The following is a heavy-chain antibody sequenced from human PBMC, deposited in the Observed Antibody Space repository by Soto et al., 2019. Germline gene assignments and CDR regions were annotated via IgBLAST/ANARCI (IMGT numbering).Heavy chain of an antibody. CDR2: INHSGST. Sequence: SETLSLTCAVYGGSFSGYYWSWIRQPPGKGLEWIGEINHSGSTNYNPSLKSRVTISVDTSKNQFSLKLSSVTAADTAVYYCARGTWLALPHFDYWGQGTLVTVSS. J-gene: IGHJ4*02. D-gene: IGHD5-12*01. CDR3: ARGTWLALPHFDY. V-gene: IGHV4-34*01. CDR1: GGSFSGYY.